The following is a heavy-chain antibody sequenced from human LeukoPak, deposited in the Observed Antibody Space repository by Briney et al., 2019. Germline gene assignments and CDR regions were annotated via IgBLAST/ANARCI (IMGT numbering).Heavy chain of an antibody. CDR3: AKGRSSWYVGNWFDP. CDR2: INWNGGST. D-gene: IGHD6-13*01. V-gene: IGHV3-20*04. CDR1: GFPFDDYG. J-gene: IGHJ5*02. Sequence: RPGGSLRLSCAASGFPFDDYGMTWVRQAPGKGLEWVSGINWNGGSTGYADSVKGRFTISRDNAKNSLYLQMNSLRAEDTAVYYCAKGRSSWYVGNWFDPWGQGTLVTVSS.